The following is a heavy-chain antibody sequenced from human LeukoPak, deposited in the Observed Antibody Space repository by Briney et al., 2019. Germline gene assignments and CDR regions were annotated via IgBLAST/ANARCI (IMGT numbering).Heavy chain of an antibody. D-gene: IGHD3-22*01. CDR2: ISYDGSNK. Sequence: GGSLRLSCAASGFTFSSYAMHWVRQAPGKGLEWVAVISYDGSNKYYADSVKGRFTISRDNSKNTLYLQMNSLRAEDTAVYYCARDLAPQYYYDSSGYPFDYWGQGTLVTVSS. CDR3: ARDLAPQYYYDSSGYPFDY. CDR1: GFTFSSYA. V-gene: IGHV3-30*04. J-gene: IGHJ4*02.